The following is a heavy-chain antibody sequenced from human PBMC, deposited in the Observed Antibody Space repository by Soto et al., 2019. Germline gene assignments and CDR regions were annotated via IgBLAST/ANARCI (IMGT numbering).Heavy chain of an antibody. V-gene: IGHV3-21*01. Sequence: GGSLRLSCAASGFTFSSYSTNWVRQAPGKGLEWVSSISSSSSYIYYADSVKGRFTISRDNAKNSLYLQMNSLRTEDTAVYYCARDLFTGQEDYYYYGMDVWGQGTTVTVSS. CDR2: ISSSSSYI. CDR1: GFTFSSYS. CDR3: ARDLFTGQEDYYYYGMDV. J-gene: IGHJ6*02.